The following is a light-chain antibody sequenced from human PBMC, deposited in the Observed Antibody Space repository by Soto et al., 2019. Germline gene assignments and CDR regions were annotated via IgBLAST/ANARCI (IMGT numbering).Light chain of an antibody. CDR2: EVS. Sequence: HSALTQPASVSGSPGQSITISCTGTSSDVGGYNYVSWYQQHPVKSPKLMIYEVSNRPSGVSNRFSGSKSGITASLTISGLQAEDEADYYCSSYTSSSTRVFGGGTKLTVL. J-gene: IGLJ3*02. CDR1: SSDVGGYNY. CDR3: SSYTSSSTRV. V-gene: IGLV2-14*01.